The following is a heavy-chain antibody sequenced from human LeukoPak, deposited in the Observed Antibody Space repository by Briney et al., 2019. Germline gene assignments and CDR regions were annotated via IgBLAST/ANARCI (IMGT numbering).Heavy chain of an antibody. V-gene: IGHV1-46*01. CDR3: AREGEIGYDLSDY. D-gene: IGHD5-12*01. J-gene: IGHJ4*02. Sequence: ASVKVSCKASGYTFTSYYVHWVRQAPGQGLEWVGIINPSGGSTSYAQKFQGRVTVTRDTSTSTVYMELSSLRSEDTAMYYCAREGEIGYDLSDYWGQGTLVTVSS. CDR1: GYTFTSYY. CDR2: INPSGGST.